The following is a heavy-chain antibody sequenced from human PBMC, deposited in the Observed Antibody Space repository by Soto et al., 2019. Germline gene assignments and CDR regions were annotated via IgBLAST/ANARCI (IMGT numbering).Heavy chain of an antibody. V-gene: IGHV3-33*01. CDR2: IWHDGSQK. Sequence: QVQLVESGGGVVQPERSLRLSCVATGFTFSDYGIHWVRQAPGRGLEWVAVIWHDGSQKYLADSVRGRFTISRDNPKNTVYLQMNSLRAEDTAVYYCEGRDDPFHVWGQGTMVTVSS. CDR1: GFTFSDYG. J-gene: IGHJ3*01. CDR3: EGRDDPFHV.